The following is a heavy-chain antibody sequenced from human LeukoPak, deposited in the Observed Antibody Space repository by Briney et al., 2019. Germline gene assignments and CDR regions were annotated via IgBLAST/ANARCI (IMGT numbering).Heavy chain of an antibody. J-gene: IGHJ4*02. CDR2: ISRGGSTI. CDR3: ARVYSISWSYFDY. Sequence: GGSLRLSCAASGFTFSDYYMNWVRQAPGRGLERVSHISRGGSTIYYADSVKGRFTISRHNAKNSLYLQMNSLRAEDPAVYYCARVYSISWSYFDYWGQGTLVTVSS. D-gene: IGHD6-13*01. CDR1: GFTFSDYY. V-gene: IGHV3-11*01.